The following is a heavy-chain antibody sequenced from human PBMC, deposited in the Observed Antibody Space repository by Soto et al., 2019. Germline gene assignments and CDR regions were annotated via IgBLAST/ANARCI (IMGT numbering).Heavy chain of an antibody. CDR3: ARVSCSSTSCYGGRLCYYGMDV. Sequence: SVKVSCKASGGTFSSYAISWVRQAPGQGLEWMGGIIPIFGTANYAQKFQGRVTITADESTSTAYMELSSLRSEDTAVYYCARVSCSSTSCYGGRLCYYGMDVWGQGTTVTVSS. D-gene: IGHD2-2*01. CDR1: GGTFSSYA. CDR2: IIPIFGTA. J-gene: IGHJ6*02. V-gene: IGHV1-69*13.